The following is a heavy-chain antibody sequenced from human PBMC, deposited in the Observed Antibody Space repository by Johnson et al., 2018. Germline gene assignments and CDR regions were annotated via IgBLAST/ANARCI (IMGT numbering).Heavy chain of an antibody. CDR3: ARDGRTGDRETIYHYYMNV. D-gene: IGHD7-27*01. CDR1: GGSISGYY. Sequence: QVQLQESGPGLVKPSETLSLTCTVSGGSISGYYWSWVRQSPWKGLEWSGYFYYGRSTNYNPSLKSRVTISGDTSRNQFSLRLSSVTAADPAVYYCARDGRTGDRETIYHYYMNVWGKGTTVTVSS. CDR2: FYYGRST. V-gene: IGHV4-59*01. J-gene: IGHJ6*03.